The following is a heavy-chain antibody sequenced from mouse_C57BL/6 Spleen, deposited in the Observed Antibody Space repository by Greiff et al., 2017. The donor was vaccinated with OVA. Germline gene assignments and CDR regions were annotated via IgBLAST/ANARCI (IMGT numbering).Heavy chain of an antibody. V-gene: IGHV1-75*01. D-gene: IGHD1-1*01. Sequence: QVQLQQSGPELVKPGASVKISCKASGYTFTDYYINWVKQRPGQGLEWIGWIFPGSGSTYYNEKFKGQATLTVEKSSSTAYMSLSSLTSEDSAVYFCARRTTVVGYAMDYWGQGTSVTVSS. CDR3: ARRTTVVGYAMDY. CDR2: IFPGSGST. J-gene: IGHJ4*01. CDR1: GYTFTDYY.